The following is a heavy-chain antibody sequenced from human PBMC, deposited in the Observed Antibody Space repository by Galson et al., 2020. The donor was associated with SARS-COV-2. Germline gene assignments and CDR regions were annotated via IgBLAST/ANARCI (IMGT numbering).Heavy chain of an antibody. J-gene: IGHJ4*02. Sequence: SETLSLTCAVSGGSISSSNWWSWVRQPPGKGLEWIGEIYHSGSTNYNPSLKSRVTISVDKSKNQFSLKLSSVTAADTAVYYCASSPRGGATKWFYWGQGTLVTVSS. D-gene: IGHD1-26*01. CDR3: ASSPRGGATKWFY. CDR2: IYHSGST. V-gene: IGHV4-4*02. CDR1: GGSISSSNW.